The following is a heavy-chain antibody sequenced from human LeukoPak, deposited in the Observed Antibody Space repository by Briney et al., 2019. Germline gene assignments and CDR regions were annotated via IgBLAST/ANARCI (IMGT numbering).Heavy chain of an antibody. CDR2: IKSKSDGGTT. CDR3: VTGIAVAAY. V-gene: IGHV3-15*01. D-gene: IGHD6-19*01. CDR1: GFTFSNAW. Sequence: GGSLRLSCAASGFTFSNAWMSWVRQAPGKGLEWVGRIKSKSDGGTTYYTTPVKGRFTISRDDSRNTLFLQMNSLKTEDTAVYYCVTGIAVAAYWGQGTLVTVS. J-gene: IGHJ4*02.